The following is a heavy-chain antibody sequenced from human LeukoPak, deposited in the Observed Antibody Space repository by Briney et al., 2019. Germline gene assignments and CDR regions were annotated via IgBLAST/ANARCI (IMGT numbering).Heavy chain of an antibody. J-gene: IGHJ5*02. D-gene: IGHD6-19*01. Sequence: SVKVSCKASGGTFSSYAISWVRQAPGQGLEWMGGIIPIFGTANYAQKFQGRVMITTDESTSTAYMELSSLRSEDTAVYYCARDEIYGIAVAGTLGWFDPWGQGTLVTVSS. CDR2: IIPIFGTA. V-gene: IGHV1-69*05. CDR1: GGTFSSYA. CDR3: ARDEIYGIAVAGTLGWFDP.